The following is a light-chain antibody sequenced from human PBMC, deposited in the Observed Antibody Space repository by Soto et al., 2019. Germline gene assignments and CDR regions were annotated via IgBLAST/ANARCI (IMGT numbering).Light chain of an antibody. V-gene: IGLV3-21*02. Sequence: SYEPTQPPSVSVAPGQTARITCGGNNIGSKNVHWYKQKAGQAPVLVVLDDSDRPSGIPERFSGSNSGNTATLTISRVEAGDEADYYCQVWDPTSGHYVFGTGTKLTVL. CDR3: QVWDPTSGHYV. CDR1: NIGSKN. CDR2: DDS. J-gene: IGLJ1*01.